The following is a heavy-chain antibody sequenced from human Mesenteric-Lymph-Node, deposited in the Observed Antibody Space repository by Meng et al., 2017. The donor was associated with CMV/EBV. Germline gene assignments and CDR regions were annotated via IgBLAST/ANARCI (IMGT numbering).Heavy chain of an antibody. V-gene: IGHV3-74*01. Sequence: GGSLRLSCAASGFTFSSYWMHWVRQAPGKGLVWVSRINSDGSSTSYADSVKGRFTISRDNAKNTLYLQMNSLRAEDTAVYYCARAHLYYYYGMDVWGQGTTVTVSS. CDR3: ARAHLYYYYGMDV. J-gene: IGHJ6*02. CDR1: GFTFSSYW. CDR2: INSDGSST.